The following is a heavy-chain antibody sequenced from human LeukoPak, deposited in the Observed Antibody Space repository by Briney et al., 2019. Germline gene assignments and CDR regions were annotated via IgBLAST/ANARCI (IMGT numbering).Heavy chain of an antibody. Sequence: PGGSLRLSCAASGFTFNSFWMSWVRQAPGKGLEWVANINQDGSEKYYVDSVKGRFTISRVNAKNSLYLQMNSLRAEDTAVYYCASHRSWGQGTLVTVSS. CDR1: GFTFNSFW. J-gene: IGHJ5*02. V-gene: IGHV3-7*01. CDR3: ASHRS. CDR2: INQDGSEK.